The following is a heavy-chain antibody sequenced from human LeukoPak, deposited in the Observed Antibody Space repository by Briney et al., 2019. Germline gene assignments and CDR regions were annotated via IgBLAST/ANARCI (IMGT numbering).Heavy chain of an antibody. J-gene: IGHJ3*02. D-gene: IGHD3-10*01. CDR2: ISSSSSYI. V-gene: IGHV3-21*01. CDR3: ARDHYYGSGSYYPDAFDI. CDR1: GFTFSSYS. Sequence: GGSLRLSCAASGFTFSSYSMNWVRQAPGKGLEWVSSISSSSSYIYYADSVKGRFTISRDNAKNSLYLQMNSLRAEDTAVYYCARDHYYGSGSYYPDAFDIWGQGTMVTVSS.